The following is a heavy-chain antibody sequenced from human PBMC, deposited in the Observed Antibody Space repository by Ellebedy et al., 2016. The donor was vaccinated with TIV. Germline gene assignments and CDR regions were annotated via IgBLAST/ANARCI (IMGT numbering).Heavy chain of an antibody. J-gene: IGHJ4*02. CDR2: IYSGGDT. CDR1: GFTVRNNY. Sequence: GESLKISCAASGFTVRNNYMRWVRQAPGKGLEWVSLIYSGGDTDYTDSVKGRFTISRDSSKNTVYLQMNSLRVEDTAVYYCARDRGAAADPFFDYWGQGTLVTVSS. D-gene: IGHD6-13*01. CDR3: ARDRGAAADPFFDY. V-gene: IGHV3-53*01.